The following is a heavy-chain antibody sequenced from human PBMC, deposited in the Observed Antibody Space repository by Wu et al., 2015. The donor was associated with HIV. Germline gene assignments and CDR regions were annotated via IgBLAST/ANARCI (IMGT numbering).Heavy chain of an antibody. CDR1: GYTVFKSLV. CDR3: GRVWGCNYNFCYWRVDV. CDR2: IMGDSGNK. D-gene: IGHD3-3*01. J-gene: IGHJ6*02. V-gene: IGHV1-18*01. Sequence: QVRLVQSGADGEVSLGASVKVSCKTYGYTVFKSLVSVGSDRPLDKGSSTWDGIMGDSGNKNYAQKFQGRINMTIDTSTSTGYLEVGSLRSDDTAVYYCGRVWGCNYNFCYWRVDVSGPRDHGHRLV.